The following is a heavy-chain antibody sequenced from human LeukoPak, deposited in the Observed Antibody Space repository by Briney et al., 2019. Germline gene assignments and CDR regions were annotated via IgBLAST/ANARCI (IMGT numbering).Heavy chain of an antibody. J-gene: IGHJ1*01. CDR3: TRTTFLGSTYFQH. D-gene: IGHD1-1*01. V-gene: IGHV1-18*04. CDR1: GYAFNTYG. Sequence: ASVKVSCKASGYAFNTYGISWVRQAPGQGLEWVGWISAYNGNTHYAQKLQGRVTMTTDTSTNTAYMEVRSLRPDDTAVYYCTRTTFLGSTYFQHWGQGTLVTVSS. CDR2: ISAYNGNT.